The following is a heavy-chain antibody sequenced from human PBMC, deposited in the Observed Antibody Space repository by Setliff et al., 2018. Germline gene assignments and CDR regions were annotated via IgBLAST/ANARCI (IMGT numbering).Heavy chain of an antibody. CDR3: SRLVRYCTRTSCQRLSGDDY. J-gene: IGHJ4*02. V-gene: IGHV1-18*01. CDR2: ISPYSGHT. D-gene: IGHD2-2*01. CDR1: GYTFTDYG. Sequence: ASVKVSCKASGYTFTDYGVTWVRQAPGQGLEWVGWISPYSGHTYYAPRFQGRITMTTDTSTTTAYMELKRLRSDDTAIYYCSRLVRYCTRTSCQRLSGDDYWGQGALVTVSS.